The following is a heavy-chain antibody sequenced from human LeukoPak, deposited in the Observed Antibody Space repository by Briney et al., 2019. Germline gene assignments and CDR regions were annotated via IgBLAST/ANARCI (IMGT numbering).Heavy chain of an antibody. CDR2: ISSSSSYI. CDR1: GFTFSSYS. D-gene: IGHD4-23*01. CDR3: ARAVRPLLGGFAI. V-gene: IGHV3-21*04. J-gene: IGHJ3*02. Sequence: GGSLRLSCAASGFTFSSYSMNWVRQAPGKGLEWVSSISSSSSYIYYADSVKGRFTISRDNSKNTLYLQMNSLRAEDTALYYCARAVRPLLGGFAIWGQGTMVTVSS.